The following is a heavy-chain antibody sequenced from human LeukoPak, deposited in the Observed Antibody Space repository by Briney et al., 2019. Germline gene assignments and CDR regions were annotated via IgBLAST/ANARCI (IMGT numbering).Heavy chain of an antibody. Sequence: SETLSLTCAVSGGSISSSNWWSWVRQPPGKGLEWIGSIYYSGSTYYNPSLKSRVTISVDTSKNQFSLKLSSVTAADTAVYYCARHPVTTNWFDPWGQGTLVTVSS. J-gene: IGHJ5*02. D-gene: IGHD4-17*01. CDR2: IYYSGST. V-gene: IGHV4-39*01. CDR1: GGSISSSNW. CDR3: ARHPVTTNWFDP.